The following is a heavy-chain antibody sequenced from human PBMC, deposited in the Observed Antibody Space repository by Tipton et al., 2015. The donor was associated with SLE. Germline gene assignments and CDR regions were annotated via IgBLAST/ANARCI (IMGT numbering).Heavy chain of an antibody. V-gene: IGHV3-23*01. J-gene: IGHJ4*02. CDR1: GFTFSNYA. CDR3: AGELLDYFDF. CDR2: VSGSGGST. Sequence: SLRLSCAASGFTFSNYAMSWVRQAPGKGLEWVSGVSGSGGSTHYADSVKARFTISRDNSKNTLYLQMNSLRAEDTAVYYCAGELLDYFDFWGQGTLVTVSS. D-gene: IGHD1-26*01.